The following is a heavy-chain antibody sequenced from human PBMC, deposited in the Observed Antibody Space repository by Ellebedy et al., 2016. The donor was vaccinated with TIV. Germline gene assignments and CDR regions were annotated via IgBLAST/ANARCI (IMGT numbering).Heavy chain of an antibody. V-gene: IGHV4-39*01. CDR2: IYHSGST. CDR1: GGSISRSSYY. D-gene: IGHD3-10*01. Sequence: SETLSLTCTVSGGSISRSSYYWGWIRQPPEKGLEWIGSIYHSGSTYYNPSLKSRVTISVDTSKNQFSLRLSSVTAADTAVYYCVRWFGELLYVRWFDPWGQGTLVTVSS. J-gene: IGHJ5*02. CDR3: VRWFGELLYVRWFDP.